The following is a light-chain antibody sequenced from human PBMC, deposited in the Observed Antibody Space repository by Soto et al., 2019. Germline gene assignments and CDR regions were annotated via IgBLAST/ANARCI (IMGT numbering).Light chain of an antibody. Sequence: QSVLTQPPSVSGAPGQSVTISCTGSSSNIGAGYDVHWYQQLPGTAPKLLIYGNSNRPSGVPDRFSGSKSGTSASLAITGLQAEDEADYYCQSYDSSLSQNVFGTGTKVTVL. V-gene: IGLV1-40*01. CDR1: SSNIGAGYD. CDR3: QSYDSSLSQNV. CDR2: GNS. J-gene: IGLJ1*01.